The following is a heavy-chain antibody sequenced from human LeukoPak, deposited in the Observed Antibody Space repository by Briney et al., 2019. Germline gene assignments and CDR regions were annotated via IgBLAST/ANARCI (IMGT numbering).Heavy chain of an antibody. CDR1: GGSFSGYY. D-gene: IGHD1-26*01. CDR3: ARFGSGSYFGYYGMDV. J-gene: IGHJ6*02. CDR2: INHSGST. V-gene: IGHV4-34*01. Sequence: SETLSLTCAVYGGSFSGYYWSWIRQPPGKGLEWIGEINHSGSTNYNPSLKSRVTISVDTSENQFSLKLSSVTAADTAVYYCARFGSGSYFGYYGMDVWGQGTTVTVSS.